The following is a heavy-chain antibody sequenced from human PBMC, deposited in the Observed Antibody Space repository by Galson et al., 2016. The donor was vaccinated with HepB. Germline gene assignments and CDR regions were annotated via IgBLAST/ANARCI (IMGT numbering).Heavy chain of an antibody. Sequence: PALVKPTQTLTLTCTFSGFSLSTSRMCVSWIRQPPGKALEWLALIAWDDAKFYSTSLKTRLTISKDTSKNQVVLTMTNVDPTDTPTYFCARIPFRGTYYGFDYWGQGTLVTVSS. D-gene: IGHD1-26*01. CDR3: ARIPFRGTYYGFDY. CDR2: IAWDDAK. V-gene: IGHV2-70*01. J-gene: IGHJ4*02. CDR1: GFSLSTSRMC.